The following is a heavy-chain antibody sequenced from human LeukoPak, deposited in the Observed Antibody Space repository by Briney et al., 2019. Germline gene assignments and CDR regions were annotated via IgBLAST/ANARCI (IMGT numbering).Heavy chain of an antibody. CDR3: ARGRNVAIATWYYYYYMDV. D-gene: IGHD2-21*01. Sequence: SETLSLTCAASGWSFSVHYWVWVRQPPGKGLEWIGEVNYNGRTNYNPSLKSRVSISVDTSNNHFSLSPTSVTAADRAVYYCARGRNVAIATWYYYYYMDVWAQGTTVTVSS. CDR2: VNYNGRT. J-gene: IGHJ6*03. V-gene: IGHV4-34*01. CDR1: GWSFSVHY.